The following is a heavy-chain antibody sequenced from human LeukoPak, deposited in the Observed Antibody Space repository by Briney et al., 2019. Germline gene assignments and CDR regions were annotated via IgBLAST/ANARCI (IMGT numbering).Heavy chain of an antibody. CDR3: AKSAAPGRAPQHSFDY. CDR2: IRYDGSTK. Sequence: GGSLRLSCAASGFFFNNYDMHWVRQAPGKGLEGVTFIRYDGSTKYYADSVKGRFTISRDNSKNTLYLQMNSLKDEDTAVYYCAKSAAPGRAPQHSFDYWGQGTLVTVSS. CDR1: GFFFNNYD. J-gene: IGHJ4*02. V-gene: IGHV3-30*02. D-gene: IGHD6-13*01.